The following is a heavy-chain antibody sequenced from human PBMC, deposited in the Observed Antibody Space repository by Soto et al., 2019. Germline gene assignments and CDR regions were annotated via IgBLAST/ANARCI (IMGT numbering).Heavy chain of an antibody. D-gene: IGHD3-3*01. CDR2: INAGNGNT. CDR1: GYTFTIYA. J-gene: IGHJ6*02. Sequence: SVKVSCKASGYTFTIYAMHWVRQAPGQRLEWMGWINAGNGNTKYSQKFQGRVTITRDTSASTAYMELSSLRSEDTAVYYCAREKTYYDFWSGYPWHYYYYGMDVWGQGTTVTVSS. CDR3: AREKTYYDFWSGYPWHYYYYGMDV. V-gene: IGHV1-3*01.